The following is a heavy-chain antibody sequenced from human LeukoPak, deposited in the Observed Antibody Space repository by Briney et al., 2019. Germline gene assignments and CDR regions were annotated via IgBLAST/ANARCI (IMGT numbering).Heavy chain of an antibody. J-gene: IGHJ6*03. CDR3: ARGVRTYYYYYYMDV. CDR2: INHSGST. CDR1: GGSFSGYY. Sequence: SETLSLTCAVYGGSFSGYYWSWIRQPPGKGPEWIGEINHSGSTNYNPSLKSRVTISVDTSKNQFSLKLSSVTAADTAVYYCARGVRTYYYYYYMDVWGKGTTVTVSS. V-gene: IGHV4-34*01.